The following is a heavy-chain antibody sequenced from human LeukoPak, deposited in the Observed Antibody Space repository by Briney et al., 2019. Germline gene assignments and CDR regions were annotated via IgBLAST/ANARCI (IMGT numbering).Heavy chain of an antibody. CDR2: ISWNSGSI. V-gene: IGHV3-9*01. J-gene: IGHJ2*01. CDR1: GFTFDDYA. D-gene: IGHD5-18*01. Sequence: GRSLRLSCAASGFTFDDYAMHWVRQAPGKGLGWVSGISWNSGSIGYAGSVKGRFTISRDNAKNSLYLQMNSLRAEDTALYYCAKGGYSYGSWYFDLWGRGTLVTVSS. CDR3: AKGGYSYGSWYFDL.